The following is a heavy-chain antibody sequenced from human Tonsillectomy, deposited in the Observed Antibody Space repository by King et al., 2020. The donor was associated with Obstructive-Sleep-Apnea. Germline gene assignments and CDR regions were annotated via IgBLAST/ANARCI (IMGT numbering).Heavy chain of an antibody. D-gene: IGHD6-19*01. CDR2: VYYRGST. CDR3: ARGTGWYGVDV. J-gene: IGHJ6*02. Sequence: VQLQESGPGLVKPSETLSLTCTVSGGSIISYSWTWIRQSPGKALEWIGHVYYRGSTNYKPSLKSRVTLSAYTPKNHFPLKLSSVTAADTGVYYCARGTGWYGVDVWGQGTTVTVSS. V-gene: IGHV4-59*01. CDR1: GGSIISYS.